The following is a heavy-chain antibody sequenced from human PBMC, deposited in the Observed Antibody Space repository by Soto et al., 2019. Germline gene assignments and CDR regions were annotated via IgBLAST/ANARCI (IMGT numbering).Heavy chain of an antibody. CDR2: IGTAGDP. CDR1: GFTFSSYD. J-gene: IGHJ6*02. CDR3: ARAALYCSSTSCYRGYGMDV. Sequence: LRLSCAVSGFTFSSYDMHWVRQATGKGLEWVSAIGTAGDPYYPGSVKGRFTISRENAKNSLYLQMNSLRAGDTAVYYCARAALYCSSTSCYRGYGMDVWGQGTTVTVSS. D-gene: IGHD2-2*01. V-gene: IGHV3-13*05.